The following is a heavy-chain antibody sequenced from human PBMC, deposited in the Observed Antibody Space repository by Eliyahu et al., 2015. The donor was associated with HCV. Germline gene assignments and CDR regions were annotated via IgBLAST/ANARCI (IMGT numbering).Heavy chain of an antibody. D-gene: IGHD3-16*01. Sequence: QLQLQESGPGLVKPSETLSLTCTVSGGSISSSSYYWGWIRQPPGKGLEWIGSIYYSGSTYYNPSLKSRVTISVDTSKNQFSLKLSSVTAADTAVYYCARHRGPGKGELRLYYFDYWGQGTLVTVSS. V-gene: IGHV4-39*01. CDR1: GGSISSSSYY. CDR2: IYYSGST. J-gene: IGHJ4*02. CDR3: ARHRGPGKGELRLYYFDY.